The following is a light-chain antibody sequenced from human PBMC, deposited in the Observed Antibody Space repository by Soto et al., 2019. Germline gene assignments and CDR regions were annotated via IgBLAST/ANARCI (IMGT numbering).Light chain of an antibody. J-gene: IGLJ1*01. CDR3: QSYDSSLSTYV. V-gene: IGLV1-40*01. Sequence: QAVVTQPPSVSGAPGQRVTISCTGSSSNIGAGYDVHWYQQLPGTAPKLLIFANTFRPSGVPDRVSGSKSGTSGSLAITGLQAEDEADYYCQSYDSSLSTYVFGTGTKLTVL. CDR2: ANT. CDR1: SSNIGAGYD.